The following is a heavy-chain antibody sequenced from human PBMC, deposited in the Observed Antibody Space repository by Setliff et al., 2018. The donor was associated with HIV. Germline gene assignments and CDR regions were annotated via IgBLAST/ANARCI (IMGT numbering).Heavy chain of an antibody. CDR2: INHSGST. V-gene: IGHV4-34*01. Sequence: TSETLSLTCAVYGGPFSGYYWSWIRQPPGKGLEWIGEINHSGSTNYNPSLKSRVTISVDTSKNQFSLKLSSVAAADTAVYYCAIRGSSGWYVGGYFDYWGQGTLVTVSS. CDR1: GGPFSGYY. CDR3: AIRGSSGWYVGGYFDY. D-gene: IGHD6-19*01. J-gene: IGHJ4*02.